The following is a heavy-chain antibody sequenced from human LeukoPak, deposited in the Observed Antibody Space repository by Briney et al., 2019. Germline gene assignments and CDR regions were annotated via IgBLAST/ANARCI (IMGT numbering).Heavy chain of an antibody. D-gene: IGHD1-26*01. CDR3: TLDSGSYLARGTYHYGMDV. CDR1: GFTFSSYD. Sequence: GGSLRLSCAASGFTFSSYDMTWVRQAPGKGLEWVSGVTKSGAGTYYADSVKGRFTISRDNSKTMVYLQMNSLKTEDTAVYYCTLDSGSYLARGTYHYGMDVWGQGTTVTVSS. J-gene: IGHJ6*02. V-gene: IGHV3-23*01. CDR2: VTKSGAGT.